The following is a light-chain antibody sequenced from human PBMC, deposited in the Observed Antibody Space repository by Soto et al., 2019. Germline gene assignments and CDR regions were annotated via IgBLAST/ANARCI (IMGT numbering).Light chain of an antibody. CDR1: SXDIGGYNY. J-gene: IGLJ1*01. Sequence: QSVLTQPASVSGSPGQSITISCTGTSXDIGGYNYVSWYQQHPGEAPKLMIYEVSNRPSGVSNRFSGSKSGNTASLTISGLQADDEADYYCCSRASSITYVFGSGTKVTVL. CDR2: EVS. CDR3: CSRASSITYV. V-gene: IGLV2-14*01.